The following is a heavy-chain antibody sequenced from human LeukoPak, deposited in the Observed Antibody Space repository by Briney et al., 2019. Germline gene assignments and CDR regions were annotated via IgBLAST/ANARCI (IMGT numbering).Heavy chain of an antibody. V-gene: IGHV3-7*01. CDR1: GFTFSSYW. D-gene: IGHD6-13*01. CDR3: ARDRGAIIAAAGALDY. CDR2: VKQDGSEK. Sequence: GGSLRLSCAASGFTFSSYWMSWLRQAPGKGREGVANVKQDGSEKYYVDSVKGRFTISRDNAKNSLYLQMNSLRAEDTAVYYCARDRGAIIAAAGALDYWGQGTLVTVSS. J-gene: IGHJ4*02.